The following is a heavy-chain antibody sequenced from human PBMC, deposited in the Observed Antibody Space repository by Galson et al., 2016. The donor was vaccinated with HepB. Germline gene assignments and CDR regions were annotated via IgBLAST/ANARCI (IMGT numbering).Heavy chain of an antibody. D-gene: IGHD6-13*01. CDR3: ASRRYTGRGGYSSSWLREY. Sequence: LRLSCAASGFTFSDYYMTWIRQAPGKGLEWVSYISSSGNVIYYADSVKGRFTISRDNAENSLYLQLNSLRAEDTAVYYCASRRYTGRGGYSSSWLREYWGQGTLVTVSS. CDR2: ISSSGNVI. V-gene: IGHV3-11*01. J-gene: IGHJ4*02. CDR1: GFTFSDYY.